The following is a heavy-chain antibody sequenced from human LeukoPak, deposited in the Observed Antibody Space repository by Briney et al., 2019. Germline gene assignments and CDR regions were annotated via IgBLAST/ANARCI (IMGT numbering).Heavy chain of an antibody. D-gene: IGHD6-6*01. V-gene: IGHV4-34*01. J-gene: IGHJ4*02. CDR2: INHSGST. CDR3: ASRKSIAARGRSFDY. Sequence: PSETLSLTCAVYGGSFSGYYWSWIRQPPGKGLEWIGEINHSGSTNYNPSLKSRVTISVDTSKNQFSLKLSSVTAADTAVYYCASRKSIAARGRSFDYWGQGTLVTVSS. CDR1: GGSFSGYY.